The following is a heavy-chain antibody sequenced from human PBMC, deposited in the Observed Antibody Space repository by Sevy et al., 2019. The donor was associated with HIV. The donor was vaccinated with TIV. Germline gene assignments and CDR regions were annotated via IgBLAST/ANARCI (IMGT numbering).Heavy chain of an antibody. V-gene: IGHV3-23*01. CDR3: ENDEVYDAFDI. J-gene: IGHJ3*02. CDR2: ISGSGGST. Sequence: EGSLRLSCAASGFTFSSYAMSWVHQAPGKALEWVSAISGSGGSTYYADSVKGRFTISRDNSKNTLYLQMNSLRAEDTAVYYCENDEVYDAFDIWGQGTMVTVSS. CDR1: GFTFSSYA.